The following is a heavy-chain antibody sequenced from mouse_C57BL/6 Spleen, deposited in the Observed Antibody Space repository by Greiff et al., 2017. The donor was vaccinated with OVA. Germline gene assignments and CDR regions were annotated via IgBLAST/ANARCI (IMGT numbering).Heavy chain of an antibody. CDR2: IYPRSGNT. J-gene: IGHJ1*03. Sequence: VQLQQSGAELARPGASVKLSCKASGYTFTSYGISWVKQRTGQGLEWIGEIYPRSGNTYYNEKFKGKATLTADKSSSTAYMELRSLTSEDSAVYFCARGDTTVVATGFDVWGTGTTVTVSS. CDR1: GYTFTSYG. V-gene: IGHV1-81*01. D-gene: IGHD1-1*01. CDR3: ARGDTTVVATGFDV.